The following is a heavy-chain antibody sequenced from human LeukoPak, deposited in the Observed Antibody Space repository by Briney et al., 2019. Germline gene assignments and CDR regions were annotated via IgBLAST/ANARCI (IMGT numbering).Heavy chain of an antibody. CDR2: ISGSGGST. CDR1: GFTFSSYA. V-gene: IGHV3-23*01. D-gene: IGHD2-2*01. Sequence: PGGSLRLSCAASGFTFSSYAMSWVRQAPGKGLEWVSAISGSGGSTYYADSVKGRFTISRDNSKNTLYLQMNSLRAEDTAVYYCAKAPRGPAAIRGYFDYWGQGTLVTVSS. J-gene: IGHJ4*02. CDR3: AKAPRGPAAIRGYFDY.